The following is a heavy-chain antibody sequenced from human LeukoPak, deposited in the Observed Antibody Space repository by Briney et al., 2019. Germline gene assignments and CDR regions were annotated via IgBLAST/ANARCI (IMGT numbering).Heavy chain of an antibody. D-gene: IGHD3-22*01. CDR3: AKAGRGDMIVDFYYFNY. Sequence: GESLRLSCAASGFTVNSDYMTWVRQAPGKGLEWVSAINSGGNTYYADSVKGRFTISRDNSKNTLYLQMNSLRAEDTAVYYCAKAGRGDMIVDFYYFNYWGQGTLVTVSS. CDR2: INSGGNT. CDR1: GFTVNSDY. V-gene: IGHV3-53*01. J-gene: IGHJ4*02.